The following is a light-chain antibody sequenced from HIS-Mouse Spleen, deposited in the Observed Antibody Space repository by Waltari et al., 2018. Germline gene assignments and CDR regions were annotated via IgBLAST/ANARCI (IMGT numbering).Light chain of an antibody. CDR3: SSYTSSSTF. CDR2: EVS. CDR1: ISDVGGYNY. V-gene: IGLV2-14*01. Sequence: SALTQPASVSGSPGQSITISCTGTISDVGGYNYVSWYQQHPGKAPKLMIYEVSNRPSGVSNRFSGSKSGNTASLTISGLQAEDEADYYCSSYTSSSTFFGTGTKVTVL. J-gene: IGLJ1*01.